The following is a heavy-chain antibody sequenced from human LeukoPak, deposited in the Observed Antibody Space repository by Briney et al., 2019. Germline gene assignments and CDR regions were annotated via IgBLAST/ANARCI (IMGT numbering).Heavy chain of an antibody. CDR1: GGSFSGYW. V-gene: IGHV4-34*01. CDR2: INHSGST. CDR3: AKNDPYYGWGSHHFLYDQ. Sequence: SETLSLTCAVYGGSFSGYWWSWIRQSPGKGLEWIGEINHSGSTNYNPSLKSRVTMSVDTSKNQFSLKLRFVTAADTAVYYCAKNDPYYGWGSHHFLYDQWGQGTLVTVSS. J-gene: IGHJ4*02. D-gene: IGHD3-16*02.